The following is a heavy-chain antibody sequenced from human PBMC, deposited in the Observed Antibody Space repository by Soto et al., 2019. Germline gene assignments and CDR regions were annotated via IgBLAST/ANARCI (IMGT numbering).Heavy chain of an antibody. D-gene: IGHD1-26*01. CDR1: GFTFSSYA. CDR3: ARRGSGSYYDY. V-gene: IGHV3-23*01. J-gene: IGHJ4*02. CDR2: ISGSGGST. Sequence: PGGSXRLSCAASGFTFSSYAMRWVRQAPVKGLEWVSAISGSGGSTYYADSVKGRFTISRDNSKNTLYLQMNSLRAEDTAVYYCARRGSGSYYDYWGQGTLVTVSS.